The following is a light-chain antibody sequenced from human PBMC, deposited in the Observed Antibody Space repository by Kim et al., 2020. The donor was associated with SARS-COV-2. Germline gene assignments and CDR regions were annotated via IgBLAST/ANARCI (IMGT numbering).Light chain of an antibody. J-gene: IGKJ4*01. CDR2: DAS. CDR3: QQYGDLPLT. CDR1: QSVRSSF. V-gene: IGKV3-20*01. Sequence: YPGERATRSCRASQSVRSSFLAWYQQKPGQAPRLLIYDASSRASGIADRFSGRGSGTDFTLTISRLQPEDSAVFYCQQYGDLPLTFGGGTKVEI.